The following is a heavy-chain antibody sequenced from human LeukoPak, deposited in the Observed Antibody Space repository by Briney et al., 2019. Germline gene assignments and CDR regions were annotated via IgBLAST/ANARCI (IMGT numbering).Heavy chain of an antibody. Sequence: PGGSLRLSCAASGFTFTTYWMGWVRQAPGKGLEWVASIKQDGNEKYYVDSVKGRFTISRDSAENTLYLQMKSLKAEDTAFYYCARPLLYYYGSETYFWFDLWGQGTLVTVSS. J-gene: IGHJ5*02. CDR1: GFTFTTYW. V-gene: IGHV3-7*01. CDR3: ARPLLYYYGSETYFWFDL. D-gene: IGHD3-10*01. CDR2: IKQDGNEK.